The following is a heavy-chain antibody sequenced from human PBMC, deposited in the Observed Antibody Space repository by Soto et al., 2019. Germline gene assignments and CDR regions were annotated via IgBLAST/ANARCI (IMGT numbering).Heavy chain of an antibody. V-gene: IGHV1-3*01. CDR2: INAGNGNT. CDR1: GYTFTSYA. Sequence: ASVKVSCKASGYTFTSYAMHWVRQAPGQRLEWMGWINAGNGNTKYSQKFQGRVTITRDTSASTAYMELSSLRSEDTAVYYCARGLMSGYYDFWSGLDRYYGMDVWGQGTTVTVSS. D-gene: IGHD3-3*01. J-gene: IGHJ6*02. CDR3: ARGLMSGYYDFWSGLDRYYGMDV.